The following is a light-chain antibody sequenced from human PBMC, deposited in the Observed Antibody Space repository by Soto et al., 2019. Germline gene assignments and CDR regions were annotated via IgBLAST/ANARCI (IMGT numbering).Light chain of an antibody. CDR3: MEALRIPYT. V-gene: IGKV2-28*01. CDR1: QSLLHSDGNSY. CDR2: VTS. J-gene: IGKJ5*01. Sequence: VMTQSPLSLSVRVGEPASISCRSSQSLLHSDGNSYLDWYVQKPGQSPKLLMYVTSTRASGVPDRFSGSGSGTHFTLEISRVDAEDVGVYYCMEALRIPYTSGQGTRVEI.